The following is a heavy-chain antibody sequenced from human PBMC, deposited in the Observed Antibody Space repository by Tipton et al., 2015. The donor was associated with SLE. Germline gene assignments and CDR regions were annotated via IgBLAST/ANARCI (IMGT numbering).Heavy chain of an antibody. J-gene: IGHJ4*02. CDR3: ARDKAASYFDY. D-gene: IGHD6-13*01. CDR1: GFTFSSYS. V-gene: IGHV3-48*01. CDR2: ISSSSSTI. Sequence: GSLRLSCAASGFTFSSYSMNWVRQAPGKGLEWVSYISSSSSTIYYADSVKGRFTISRDNAKNSLYLQMNSLRAEDTAVYYCARDKAASYFDYWGQGTLVTVSS.